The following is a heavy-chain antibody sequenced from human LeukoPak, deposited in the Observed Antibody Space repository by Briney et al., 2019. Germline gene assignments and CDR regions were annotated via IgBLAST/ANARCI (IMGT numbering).Heavy chain of an antibody. D-gene: IGHD5-12*01. V-gene: IGHV3-15*01. Sequence: GGSLRLSCAASGFTFSNAWMSWVRQAPGKGLEWVGRIKSKTDGGTTDYAAPVKGRFTISRDDSKNTAYLQMNSLKTEDTAVYYCTRGYSGYDSYYFDYWGQGTLVTVSS. CDR1: GFTFSNAW. CDR3: TRGYSGYDSYYFDY. CDR2: IKSKTDGGTT. J-gene: IGHJ4*02.